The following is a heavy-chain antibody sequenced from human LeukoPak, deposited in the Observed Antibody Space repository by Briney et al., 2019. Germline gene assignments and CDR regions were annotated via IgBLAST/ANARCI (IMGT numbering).Heavy chain of an antibody. CDR3: ARDPLSGYGSGSYYTPG. CDR1: GGSISSSNYY. V-gene: IGHV4-39*07. CDR2: IYHSGST. D-gene: IGHD3-10*01. Sequence: PSETLSLTCTVSGGSISSSNYYWGWIRQPPGKGLEWIGSIYHSGSTYYNPSLKSRVTISVDTSKNQFSLKLSSVTAADTAVYYCARDPLSGYGSGSYYTPGWGQGTLVTVSS. J-gene: IGHJ4*02.